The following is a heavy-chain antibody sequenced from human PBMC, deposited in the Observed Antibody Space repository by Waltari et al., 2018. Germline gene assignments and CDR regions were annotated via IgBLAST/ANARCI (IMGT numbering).Heavy chain of an antibody. Sequence: QEQLVQSGAEVKKPGASVKISCEASGYSFSDFDIGWVRQASGQGLEWVGWMNPNSCGTNYAQKFQGRVTLTRDTSITTAYMELSSLRSDDTAVYYCATYLRSSGSYSLIYWGQGTLVTVSS. V-gene: IGHV1-2*02. D-gene: IGHD1-26*01. CDR2: MNPNSCGT. CDR3: ATYLRSSGSYSLIY. J-gene: IGHJ4*02. CDR1: GYSFSDFD.